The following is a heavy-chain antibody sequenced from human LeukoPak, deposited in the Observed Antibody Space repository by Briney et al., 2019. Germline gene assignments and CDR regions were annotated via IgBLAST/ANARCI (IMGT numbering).Heavy chain of an antibody. V-gene: IGHV4-59*01. D-gene: IGHD1-26*01. J-gene: IGHJ4*02. CDR3: ARAGAEHFDY. CDR1: GGSISSYY. CDR2: IYYSGST. Sequence: SETLSLTCTVSGGSISSYYWSWIRQPPGKGLEWIGYIYYSGSTNYNPSLKSRVTISVDTSKNQFSLKLSSVTAADTAVYYCARAGAEHFDYWGQGTLVTVSS.